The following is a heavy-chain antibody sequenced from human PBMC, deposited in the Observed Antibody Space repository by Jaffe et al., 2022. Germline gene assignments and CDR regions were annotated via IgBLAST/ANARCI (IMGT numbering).Heavy chain of an antibody. CDR1: GYSFTSYW. Sequence: EVQLVQSGAEVKKPGESLKISCKGSGYSFTSYWIGWVRQMPGKGLEWMGIIYPGDSDTRYSPSFQGQVTISADKSISTAYLQWSSLKASDTAMYYCARHEIGYYDYIWDKSKGYYYMDVWGKGTTVTVSS. V-gene: IGHV5-51*01. J-gene: IGHJ6*03. D-gene: IGHD3-16*01. CDR3: ARHEIGYYDYIWDKSKGYYYMDV. CDR2: IYPGDSDT.